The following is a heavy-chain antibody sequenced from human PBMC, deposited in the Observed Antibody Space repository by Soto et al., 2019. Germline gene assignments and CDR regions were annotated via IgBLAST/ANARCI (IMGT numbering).Heavy chain of an antibody. CDR3: ARGLLVCFGELSRRGGYYYYMDV. Sequence: QVQLQQWGAGLLKPSETLSLTCAVYGGSFSGYYWSWIRQTPGKGLEWIGEINDSGSTNHNPSLKSRGTIVVDTGKNQFSLKLSSVTAADTAVYYCARGLLVCFGELSRRGGYYYYMDVGGKGTTVTVSS. V-gene: IGHV4-34*01. D-gene: IGHD3-10*01. J-gene: IGHJ6*03. CDR2: INDSGST. CDR1: GGSFSGYY.